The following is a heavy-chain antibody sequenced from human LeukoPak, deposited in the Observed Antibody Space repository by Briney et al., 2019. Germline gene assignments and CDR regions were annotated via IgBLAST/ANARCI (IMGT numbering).Heavy chain of an antibody. Sequence: ASVTVSCKASGYTLTSYGISWVRQAPGQRLEWMGWISAYNGNTNYAQKLQGRVTMTTDTSTSTAYMELRSLRSDDTAVYYCARDRGSSSSGDYWGQGTLVTVSS. CDR1: GYTLTSYG. D-gene: IGHD2-15*01. J-gene: IGHJ4*02. V-gene: IGHV1-18*01. CDR3: ARDRGSSSSGDY. CDR2: ISAYNGNT.